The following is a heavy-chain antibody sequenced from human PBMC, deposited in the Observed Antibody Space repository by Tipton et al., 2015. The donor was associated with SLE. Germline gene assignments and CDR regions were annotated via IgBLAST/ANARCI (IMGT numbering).Heavy chain of an antibody. Sequence: GLVKPSETLSLICTVSGDSISANSYHWGWVRQPPGKGLEWIGYVFYSGISNYNPSLKSRVTMSVDMSMNQFSLKLTSVTAADTAMYYCARNLETAPGHWYFDLWGRGTLVTVSS. D-gene: IGHD5-18*01. J-gene: IGHJ2*01. CDR2: VFYSGIS. CDR3: ARNLETAPGHWYFDL. V-gene: IGHV4-61*05. CDR1: GDSISANSYH.